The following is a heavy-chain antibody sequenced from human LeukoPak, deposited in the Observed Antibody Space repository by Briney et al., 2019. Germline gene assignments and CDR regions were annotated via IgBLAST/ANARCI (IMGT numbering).Heavy chain of an antibody. CDR2: ISGDGSST. J-gene: IGHJ6*02. Sequence: GGSLRLSCAASGFTFSRFWMHWVRQVPGKGQVWVSRISGDGSSTLYADSVKGRFTISRDNSKNTLYLQMNSLRAEDTAVYYCAQSGGMDVWGQGTTVTVSS. CDR1: GFTFSRFW. CDR3: AQSGGMDV. V-gene: IGHV3-74*01.